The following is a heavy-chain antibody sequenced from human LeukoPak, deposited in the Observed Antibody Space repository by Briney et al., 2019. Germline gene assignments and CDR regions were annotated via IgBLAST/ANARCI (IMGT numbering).Heavy chain of an antibody. CDR3: ARDGRDGYNFAFDI. D-gene: IGHD5-24*01. J-gene: IGHJ3*02. Sequence: PSQTLSLTCTVSGGSISSGDYYWSWIRQPPGKGLEWIGYIYYSGSTYYNPSLKSRVTISVDTSKNQFSLKLSSVTAADTAVYYCARDGRDGYNFAFDIWGQGTMVTASS. V-gene: IGHV4-30-4*08. CDR2: IYYSGST. CDR1: GGSISSGDYY.